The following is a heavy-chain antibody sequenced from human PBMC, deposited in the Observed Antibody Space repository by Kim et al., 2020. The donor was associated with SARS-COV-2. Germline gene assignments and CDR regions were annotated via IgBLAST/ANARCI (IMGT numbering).Heavy chain of an antibody. CDR2: INAGNGNT. Sequence: ASVKVSCKASGYTFTSYAMHWVRQAPGQRLEWMGWINAGNGNTKYSQKFQGRVTITRDTSASTAYMELSSLRSEDTAVYYCAKSLGYCSSTSCPRWFDPWGQGTLVTVSS. J-gene: IGHJ5*02. V-gene: IGHV1-3*01. D-gene: IGHD2-2*01. CDR1: GYTFTSYA. CDR3: AKSLGYCSSTSCPRWFDP.